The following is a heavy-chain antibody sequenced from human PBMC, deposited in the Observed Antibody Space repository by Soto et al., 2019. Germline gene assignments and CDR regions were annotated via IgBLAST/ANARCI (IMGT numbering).Heavy chain of an antibody. J-gene: IGHJ4*02. CDR2: INHSGST. D-gene: IGHD6-19*01. CDR1: GGSFSGYY. Sequence: QVQLQQWGAGLLKPSETLSLTCAVYGGSFSGYYWSWIRQPPGKGLEWIGEINHSGSTNYNPSLKSRVTISGDTSKNQFSLKLSSATAADTAVYYCARGTSIAVATTPHDYWGQGTLVTVSS. V-gene: IGHV4-34*01. CDR3: ARGTSIAVATTPHDY.